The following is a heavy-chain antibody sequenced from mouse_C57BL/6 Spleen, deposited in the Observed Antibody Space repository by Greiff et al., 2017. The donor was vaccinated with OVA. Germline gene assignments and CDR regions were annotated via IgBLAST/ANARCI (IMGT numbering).Heavy chain of an antibody. V-gene: IGHV5-4*01. J-gene: IGHJ2*01. CDR2: ISDGGSYT. CDR1: GFTFSSYA. D-gene: IGHD4-1*01. Sequence: EVQGVESGGGLVKPGGSLKLSCAASGFTFSSYAMSWVRQTPEKRLEWVATISDGGSYTYYPDNVKGRFTISRDNAKNNLYLQMSHLKSEDTAMYYCARDNWLDYWGQGTTLTVSS. CDR3: ARDNWLDY.